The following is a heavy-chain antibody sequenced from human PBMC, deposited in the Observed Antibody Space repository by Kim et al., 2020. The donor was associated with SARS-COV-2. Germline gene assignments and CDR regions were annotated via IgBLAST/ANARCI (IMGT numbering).Heavy chain of an antibody. CDR2: INHSGST. CDR1: GGSFSGYY. Sequence: SETLSLTCAVYGGSFSGYYWSWIRQPPGKGLEWIGEINHSGSTNYNPSLKSRVTISVDTSKNQFSLKLSSVTAADTAVYYCARGPMDFDWLLLSAFGYFDLWGRGTLVTVSS. CDR3: ARGPMDFDWLLLSAFGYFDL. V-gene: IGHV4-34*01. D-gene: IGHD3-9*01. J-gene: IGHJ2*01.